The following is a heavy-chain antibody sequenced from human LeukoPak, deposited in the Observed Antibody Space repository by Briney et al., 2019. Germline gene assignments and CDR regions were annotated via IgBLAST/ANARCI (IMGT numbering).Heavy chain of an antibody. J-gene: IGHJ2*01. CDR3: ARDQLSGYSYGSSFWYFDL. CDR2: IYYSGST. CDR1: GGSISSFY. Sequence: SPSETLSLTCAVYGGSISSFYWSWIRQPAGKGLEWIGYIYYSGSTNYNPSLKSRVTISVDTSKNQFSLKLSSVTAADTAVYYCARDQLSGYSYGSSFWYFDLWGRGTLVTVSS. D-gene: IGHD5-18*01. V-gene: IGHV4-59*01.